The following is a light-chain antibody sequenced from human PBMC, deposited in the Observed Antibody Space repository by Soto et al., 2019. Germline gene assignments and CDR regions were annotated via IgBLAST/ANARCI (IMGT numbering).Light chain of an antibody. CDR1: SSDVGGYNY. J-gene: IGLJ1*01. CDR2: DVS. Sequence: QSALTHPASVFGSPGQSITISCTGTSSDVGGYNYVSWYQQHPGKAPKLMIYDVSNRPSGVSNRFSGSKSGNTASLTISGLQAEDEADYYCSSYTSSSTLYVFGTGTKLTVL. V-gene: IGLV2-14*01. CDR3: SSYTSSSTLYV.